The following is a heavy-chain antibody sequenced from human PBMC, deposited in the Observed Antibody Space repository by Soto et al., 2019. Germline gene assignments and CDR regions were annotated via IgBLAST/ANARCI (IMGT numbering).Heavy chain of an antibody. D-gene: IGHD5-18*01. Sequence: GGSLRLSCAASGFTFSSYGMHWVRQAPGKGLAWVAVIWYDGSNKYYADSVKGRFTISRDNSKNTLYLQMNSLRAEDTAVYYCASFPSGYSYGNPYYYYGMDVWGQGTTVTVSS. CDR1: GFTFSSYG. CDR3: ASFPSGYSYGNPYYYYGMDV. J-gene: IGHJ6*02. CDR2: IWYDGSNK. V-gene: IGHV3-33*01.